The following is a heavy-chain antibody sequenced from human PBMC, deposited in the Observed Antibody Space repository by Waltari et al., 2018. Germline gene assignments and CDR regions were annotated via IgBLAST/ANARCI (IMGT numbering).Heavy chain of an antibody. V-gene: IGHV4-38-2*02. Sequence: QVQLQESGPGLVKPSETLSRTCAVSGYSISSGYYWGWIRQPPGKGLEWIGSIYHSGSTYYNPSLKSRVTISVDTSKNQFSLKLSSVTAADTAVYYCAREDSSSWYDYWGQGTLVTVSS. D-gene: IGHD6-13*01. J-gene: IGHJ4*02. CDR3: AREDSSSWYDY. CDR2: IYHSGST. CDR1: GYSISSGYY.